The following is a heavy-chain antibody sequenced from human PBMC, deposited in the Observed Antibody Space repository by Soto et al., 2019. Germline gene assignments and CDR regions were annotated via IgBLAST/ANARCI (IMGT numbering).Heavy chain of an antibody. Sequence: EVQLVESGGGLVKPGGSLRLSCAASGFTFSDAWMSWVRQAPGKGLEWVGRIKSKTDGGTTDYAAPVKGRFTISRDDSKNTLSLQMNSLKTEDTAVYYCTALYCGGDCYSGCTDYWGQGTLVTVSS. J-gene: IGHJ4*02. CDR1: GFTFSDAW. V-gene: IGHV3-15*01. D-gene: IGHD2-21*02. CDR3: TALYCGGDCYSGCTDY. CDR2: IKSKTDGGTT.